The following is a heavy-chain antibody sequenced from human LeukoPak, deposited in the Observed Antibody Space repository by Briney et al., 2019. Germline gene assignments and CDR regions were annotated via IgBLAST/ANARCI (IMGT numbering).Heavy chain of an antibody. Sequence: GGSLRLSCAASGFTFDDYAMHWVRQAPGKGLDWVSGISWNSGSIGYADSVKGRFTISRDNAKNSLYLQMNSLRAEDTALYYCAKDMWDFWSGYSGAFDIWGQGTMVTVSS. D-gene: IGHD3-3*01. J-gene: IGHJ3*02. CDR2: ISWNSGSI. V-gene: IGHV3-9*01. CDR1: GFTFDDYA. CDR3: AKDMWDFWSGYSGAFDI.